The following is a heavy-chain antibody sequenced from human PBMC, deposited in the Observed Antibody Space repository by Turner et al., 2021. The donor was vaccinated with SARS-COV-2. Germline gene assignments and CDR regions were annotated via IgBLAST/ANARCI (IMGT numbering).Heavy chain of an antibody. CDR1: GFTFSSYT. Sequence: EVQLVESGGGLVQPGGSLVLSCAASGFTFSSYTMNWVRQAPGKGLEWVSYISSSSSTIYYADSVKGRFTISRDNAKNSLYLQMNSLRAEDTAVYYCARDLGGYFDYWGQGTLVTVSS. J-gene: IGHJ4*02. CDR3: ARDLGGYFDY. CDR2: ISSSSSTI. V-gene: IGHV3-48*01. D-gene: IGHD2-15*01.